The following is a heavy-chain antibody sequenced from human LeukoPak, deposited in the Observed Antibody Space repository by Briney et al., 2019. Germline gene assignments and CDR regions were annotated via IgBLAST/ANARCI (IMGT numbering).Heavy chain of an antibody. CDR2: IYPGDSDT. J-gene: IGHJ5*02. CDR1: GYSFTSYW. D-gene: IGHD2-2*01. CDR3: ARLPYCSSTSCYHWFDP. V-gene: IGHV5-51*01. Sequence: GESLKISCKGSGYSFTSYWIGWVRQMPGKGLEWMGIIYPGDSDTRYSPSLQGQVTISADKSIGTAYLQWSSLKASDTAMYYCARLPYCSSTSCYHWFDPWGQGTLVTVSS.